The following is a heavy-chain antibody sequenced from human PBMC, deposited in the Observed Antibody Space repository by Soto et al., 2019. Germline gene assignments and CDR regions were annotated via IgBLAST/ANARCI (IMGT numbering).Heavy chain of an antibody. V-gene: IGHV3-7*01. Sequence: GGSLRLSCAASGFTFSSYWMSWVRQAPGKGLEWVANIKQDGSEKYYGNSVKGRFTISRDNAKNSLYLQMNSLRAEDTAVYYCARYFDWLLYPYYYYYMDVWGKGTTVTVSS. J-gene: IGHJ6*03. D-gene: IGHD3-9*01. CDR2: IKQDGSEK. CDR1: GFTFSSYW. CDR3: ARYFDWLLYPYYYYYMDV.